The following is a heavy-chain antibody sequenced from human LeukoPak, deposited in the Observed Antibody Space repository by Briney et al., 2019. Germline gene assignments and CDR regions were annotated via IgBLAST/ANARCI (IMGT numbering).Heavy chain of an antibody. V-gene: IGHV3-23*01. CDR3: AKDCNGGNCYIDY. CDR2: MSGRGVST. D-gene: IGHD2-15*01. J-gene: IGHJ4*02. CDR1: GFTFSSYA. Sequence: GGSLRLSCAASGFTFSSYAINWVRQAPGRGLEWVSGMSGRGVSTYYADSVKGRFTISSDNSKNTLYLQMNSLRAEDTAIYYCAKDCNGGNCYIDYWGQGTLVTVAS.